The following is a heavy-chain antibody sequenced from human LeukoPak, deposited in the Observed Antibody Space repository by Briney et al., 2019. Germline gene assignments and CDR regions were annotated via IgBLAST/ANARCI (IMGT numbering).Heavy chain of an antibody. J-gene: IGHJ4*02. CDR3: ARRGLDY. Sequence: ASVTVSCKASGYTFTSYDINWVRQAPGQGLEWMGWINNYNNNTNYVQKFQGRVTMTTDTSTNTAYMELRSLRSDDTAVYYCARRGLDYWGQGTLVTVSP. V-gene: IGHV1-18*01. CDR1: GYTFTSYD. D-gene: IGHD3-10*01. CDR2: INNYNNNT.